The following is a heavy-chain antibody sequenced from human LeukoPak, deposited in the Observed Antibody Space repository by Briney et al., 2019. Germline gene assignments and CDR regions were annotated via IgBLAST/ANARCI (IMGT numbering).Heavy chain of an antibody. Sequence: SETLSLTCAVSSGSIFSSNWWSWVRQPPGKGLEWIGQIFHSGSTSYSPSLKSRVTISVDKSKNQFSLRLTSATAADTAVYYCAKSNGYGLVDIWGQGTMVTVSS. D-gene: IGHD3-10*01. CDR2: IFHSGST. V-gene: IGHV4-4*02. J-gene: IGHJ3*02. CDR1: SGSIFSSNW. CDR3: AKSNGYGLVDI.